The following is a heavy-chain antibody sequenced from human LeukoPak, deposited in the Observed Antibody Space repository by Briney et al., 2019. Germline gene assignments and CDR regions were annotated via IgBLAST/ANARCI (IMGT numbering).Heavy chain of an antibody. V-gene: IGHV1-69*04. Sequence: SVKVSCKASGGTFSSYAISWVRQAPGQGHEWMGRIIPIFGIANYAQKFQGRVTITADKSTSTAYMELSSLRSEDTAVYYCARVRGGGPDAFDIWGQGTMVTVSS. D-gene: IGHD2-15*01. J-gene: IGHJ3*02. CDR2: IIPIFGIA. CDR1: GGTFSSYA. CDR3: ARVRGGGPDAFDI.